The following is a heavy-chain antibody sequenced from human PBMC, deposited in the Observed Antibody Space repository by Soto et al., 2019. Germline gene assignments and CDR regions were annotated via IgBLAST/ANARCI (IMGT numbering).Heavy chain of an antibody. D-gene: IGHD3-16*02. V-gene: IGHV1-69*06. Sequence: GASVKVSCKASGGTFSSYAISWVRQAPGQGLEWMGGIIPIFGTANYAQKFQGRVTITADKSTSTAYMELSSLRSEDTAVYYCARGSLMITFGGVISPGAFDIWGQGTMVTVSS. CDR2: IIPIFGTA. CDR1: GGTFSSYA. CDR3: ARGSLMITFGGVISPGAFDI. J-gene: IGHJ3*02.